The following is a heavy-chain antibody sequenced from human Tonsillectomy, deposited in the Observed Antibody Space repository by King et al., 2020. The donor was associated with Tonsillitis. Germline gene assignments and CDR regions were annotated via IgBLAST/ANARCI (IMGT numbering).Heavy chain of an antibody. CDR3: ARGLRSRCSGGSCYYFDY. CDR2: MNPNSGNT. CDR1: GYTFTSYD. V-gene: IGHV1-8*02. D-gene: IGHD2-15*01. Sequence: QLVQSGAEVKKPGASVKVSCKASGYTFTSYDINWVRQATGQGLEWMGWMNPNSGNTGYAQKFQGRVTMTRNTSISTAYMELSSLRSEDTAGYYCARGLRSRCSGGSCYYFDYWGQGTLVTVSS. J-gene: IGHJ4*02.